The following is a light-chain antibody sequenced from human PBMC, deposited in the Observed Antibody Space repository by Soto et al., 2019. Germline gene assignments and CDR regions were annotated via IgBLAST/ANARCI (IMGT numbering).Light chain of an antibody. Sequence: DIQMTKSPSSVSASVGDRVTLTCRASQGIGDRLAWYQQKPGKVPQLLIYFASTLGSGVPSRFSGSGSGTEFSLTITGLQPADFVTYYCQYLNGAPTITFGQGTKVDIK. CDR1: QGIGDR. J-gene: IGKJ1*01. CDR3: QYLNGAPTIT. V-gene: IGKV1-12*01. CDR2: FAS.